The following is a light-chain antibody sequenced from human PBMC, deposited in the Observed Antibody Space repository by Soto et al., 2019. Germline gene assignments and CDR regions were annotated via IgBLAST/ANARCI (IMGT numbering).Light chain of an antibody. V-gene: IGKV1-39*01. J-gene: IGKJ5*01. Sequence: DIQMTQSPSSLSASVGDRVTITCRASQSISSFLNWYQQKPGKAPKLLVYGASSLQSGVPSRVSGSGSGTDFTLTISSLQPEDFAVYYCQQYNNWPPKITFGQGTRREIK. CDR2: GAS. CDR3: QQYNNWPPKIT. CDR1: QSISSF.